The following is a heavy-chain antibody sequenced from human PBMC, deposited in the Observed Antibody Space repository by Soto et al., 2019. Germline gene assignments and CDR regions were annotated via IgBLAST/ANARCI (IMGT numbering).Heavy chain of an antibody. Sequence: LSPTCTVSGGSISSGGYYWRWIRQHPGEGRAWIAYIYYSRSTYYNPSLKSRVTISVDTSKNQFSLKLSSVTAADTAVYYCARAGAEPPSLAARRRPFDSWGQGTLVTV. CDR1: GGSISSGGYY. J-gene: IGHJ4*02. D-gene: IGHD6-6*01. CDR3: ARAGAEPPSLAARRRPFDS. CDR2: IYYSRST. V-gene: IGHV4-31*03.